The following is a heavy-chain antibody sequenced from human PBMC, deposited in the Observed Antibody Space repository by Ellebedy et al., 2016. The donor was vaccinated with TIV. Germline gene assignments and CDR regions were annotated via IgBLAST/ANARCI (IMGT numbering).Heavy chain of an antibody. Sequence: PGGSLRLSCAASGFIFSSYWMDWVRQAPGKGLEWVSAISGSGVGRYYADSVKGRFTISRDNAKNTLYLQMNSLRAEDTAVYYCARVKLYSSGWDDAFDIWGQGTMVTVSS. V-gene: IGHV3-23*01. CDR2: ISGSGVGR. CDR1: GFIFSSYW. D-gene: IGHD6-19*01. CDR3: ARVKLYSSGWDDAFDI. J-gene: IGHJ3*02.